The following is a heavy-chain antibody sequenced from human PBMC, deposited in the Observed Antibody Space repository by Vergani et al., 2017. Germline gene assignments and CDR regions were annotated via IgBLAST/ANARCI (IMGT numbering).Heavy chain of an antibody. J-gene: IGHJ6*02. CDR2: IWYDGSNK. D-gene: IGHD3-3*01. CDR3: ARDRGSDFWSGYSASYYYYGMDV. V-gene: IGHV3-33*01. CDR1: GFTFSSYG. Sequence: QVQLVESGGGVVQPGRSLRLSCAASGFTFSSYGMHWVRQAPGKGLEWVAVIWYDGSNKYYADSVKGRFTISRENSKNTLYLQMNSLRAEDTAVYYCARDRGSDFWSGYSASYYYYGMDVWGQGTTVTVSS.